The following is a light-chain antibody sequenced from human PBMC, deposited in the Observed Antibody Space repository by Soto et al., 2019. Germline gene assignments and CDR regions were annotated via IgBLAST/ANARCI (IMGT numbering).Light chain of an antibody. Sequence: QLVLTQASSASASLGSSVKFTCTLSSGRITYIIAWHQQQPGKAPRYLMNLEGSGSYNKGSGVPDRFSGSSSGADRYLTISNLLSEDEADYYCETWDTNSRVFGGGTKLTVL. CDR1: SGRITYI. J-gene: IGLJ2*01. V-gene: IGLV4-60*03. CDR2: LEGSGSY. CDR3: ETWDTNSRV.